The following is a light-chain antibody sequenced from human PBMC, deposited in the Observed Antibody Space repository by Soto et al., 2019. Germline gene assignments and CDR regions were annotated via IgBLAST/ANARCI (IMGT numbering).Light chain of an antibody. V-gene: IGLV2-8*01. CDR2: EVS. Sequence: QSVLTQPPSASGSPGQSVTISCTGTSSDVGGYNYVSWYQQHPGKAPKLMIYEVSERPSGVPDRFSGSKSSNTASLTVSGLQAEDEADYYRSSYAGSNNFVFGTGTKLTVL. CDR1: SSDVGGYNY. J-gene: IGLJ1*01. CDR3: SSYAGSNNFV.